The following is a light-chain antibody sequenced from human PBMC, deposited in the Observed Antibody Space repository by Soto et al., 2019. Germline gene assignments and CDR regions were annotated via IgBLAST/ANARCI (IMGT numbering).Light chain of an antibody. Sequence: EIVLTQSPATLSLSPGERATLSCRASQTVSSYVAWYQQKPGQAPRLVIYDPTNRATGIPDRFSGSGSGTDLTLTITSLETEDFADYYCQQRYNWPPYTFGQGTKLEIK. V-gene: IGKV3-11*01. CDR2: DPT. J-gene: IGKJ2*01. CDR3: QQRYNWPPYT. CDR1: QTVSSY.